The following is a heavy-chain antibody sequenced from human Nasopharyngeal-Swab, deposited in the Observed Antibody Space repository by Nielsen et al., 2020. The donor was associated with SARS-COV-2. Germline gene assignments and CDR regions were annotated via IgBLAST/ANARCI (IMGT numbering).Heavy chain of an antibody. Sequence: GESLKISCAASGFTFSNYGMHWVHQAPGKGLEWVAVIWYDGSNKYYADSVKGRFTISRDNSKNTVYLQMSSLRGEDTAVYYCAAAPSGDYGGYWGQGTLVTVSS. D-gene: IGHD4-23*01. CDR1: GFTFSNYG. V-gene: IGHV3-33*01. J-gene: IGHJ4*02. CDR2: IWYDGSNK. CDR3: AAAPSGDYGGY.